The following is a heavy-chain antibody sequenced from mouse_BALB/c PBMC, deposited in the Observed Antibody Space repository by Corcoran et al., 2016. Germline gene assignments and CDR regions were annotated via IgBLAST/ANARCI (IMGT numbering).Heavy chain of an antibody. V-gene: IGHV14-3*02. CDR2: IDPANGNT. CDR1: GFNIKDTY. J-gene: IGHJ1*01. CDR3: ARWDWYFDV. Sequence: EVQLQQSGAELVKPGASVKLSCTASGFNIKDTYMHWVKQRPEQGLELIGRIDPANGNTNYDPKFQGKATITADTSSNTAYLQLSSLTSEDTAVYYCARWDWYFDVWGAGTTVTVSS.